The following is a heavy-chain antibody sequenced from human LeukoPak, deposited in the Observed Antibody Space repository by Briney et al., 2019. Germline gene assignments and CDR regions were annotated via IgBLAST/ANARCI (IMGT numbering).Heavy chain of an antibody. D-gene: IGHD2-15*01. CDR2: IYYSGST. V-gene: IGHV4-39*07. CDR1: GGSISNSNYY. J-gene: IGHJ3*01. CDR3: ARDNALSGGAFDL. Sequence: SETLSLTCTVSGGSISNSNYYWSWIRQPPGKGLEWIGSIYYSGSTYYNPSLKSRVTISVDTSKNHFSLKLTSVTAADTAVFYCARDNALSGGAFDLWGQGTMVTVSS.